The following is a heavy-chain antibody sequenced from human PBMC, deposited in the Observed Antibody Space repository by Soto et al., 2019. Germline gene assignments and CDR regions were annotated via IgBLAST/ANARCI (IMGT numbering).Heavy chain of an antibody. D-gene: IGHD3-22*01. J-gene: IGHJ3*02. CDR1: GGTFSSYA. CDR3: ARGRSGIVATFRDAFDI. CDR2: IIPIFGTA. Sequence: GASVKVSCKASGGTFSSYAISWVRQAPGQGLEWMGGIIPIFGTANYAQKFQGRVTITADESTSTAYMELSSLRSEDTAVYYCARGRSGIVATFRDAFDIWGQGTMVTV. V-gene: IGHV1-69*13.